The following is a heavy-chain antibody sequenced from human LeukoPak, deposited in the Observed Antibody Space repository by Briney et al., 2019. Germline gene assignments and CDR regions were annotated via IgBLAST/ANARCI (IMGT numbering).Heavy chain of an antibody. V-gene: IGHV4-59*01. J-gene: IGHJ4*02. CDR3: ARDNYLTGSFGY. CDR1: GGSISSYY. D-gene: IGHD4-11*01. CDR2: IYYSGST. Sequence: SETLSLTCTVSGGSISSYYWSWIRQPPGKGLEWIGYIYYSGSTNYNPSLKSRVTISVDTSKNQFSLKLSSVTAADTAVYYCARDNYLTGSFGYWGQGTLVTVSS.